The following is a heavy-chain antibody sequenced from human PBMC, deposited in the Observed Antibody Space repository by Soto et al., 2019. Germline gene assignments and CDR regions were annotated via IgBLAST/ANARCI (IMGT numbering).Heavy chain of an antibody. D-gene: IGHD5-18*01. CDR3: ARASGYSYGPPSSFYYYGMDV. V-gene: IGHV1-69*13. CDR1: GGTFSSYA. Sequence: SVKVSCKASGGTFSSYAISWVRQAPGQGLEWMGGIIPIFGTANYAQKFQGRVTITADESTSAAYMELSSLRSEDTAVYYCARASGYSYGPPSSFYYYGMDVWGQGTTVTVSS. J-gene: IGHJ6*02. CDR2: IIPIFGTA.